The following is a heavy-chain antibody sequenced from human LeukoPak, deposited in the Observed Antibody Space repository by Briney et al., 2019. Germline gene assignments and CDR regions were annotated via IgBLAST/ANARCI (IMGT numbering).Heavy chain of an antibody. Sequence: QPGGSLRLSCAASGFTFSSYSMNWVRQAPGKGLEWVSHITASGTAMFYADSVKGRFTISRDNAKNSLYLQMNSLRDEDTAVYYCARDQHYYYGMDVWGQGTTVTVSS. CDR2: ITASGTAM. J-gene: IGHJ6*02. CDR3: ARDQHYYYGMDV. CDR1: GFTFSSYS. V-gene: IGHV3-48*02.